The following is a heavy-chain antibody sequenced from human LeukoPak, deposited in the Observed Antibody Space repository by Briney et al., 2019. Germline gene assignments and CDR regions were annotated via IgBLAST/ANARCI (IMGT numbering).Heavy chain of an antibody. CDR1: GYSFTSYW. Sequence: HGESLKISCKGSGYSFTSYWIGWVRQMPEKGLEWMGIIYPGDSDTRYSPSFQGPVTISADKSISTAYLQWSSLKASDTAMYYCASYRGIAADPSYFDYWGRGTLVTVSS. CDR3: ASYRGIAADPSYFDY. J-gene: IGHJ4*02. V-gene: IGHV5-51*01. D-gene: IGHD6-13*01. CDR2: IYPGDSDT.